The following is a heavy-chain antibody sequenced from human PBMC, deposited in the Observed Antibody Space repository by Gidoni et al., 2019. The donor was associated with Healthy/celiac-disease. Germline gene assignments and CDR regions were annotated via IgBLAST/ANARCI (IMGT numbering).Heavy chain of an antibody. D-gene: IGHD2-15*01. J-gene: IGHJ5*02. Sequence: QVQLQESGPGLVKPSQTLSLTCTVSGGSISCGEYYWSWLRQPPGKGLEWIGYIYYSGSTYYNPSLKSRVTISVDTSKNQFSLKLSSVTAADTAVYYCASTYCSGGSCYGGDWFDPWGQGTLVTVSS. CDR2: IYYSGST. V-gene: IGHV4-30-4*01. CDR3: ASTYCSGGSCYGGDWFDP. CDR1: GGSISCGEYY.